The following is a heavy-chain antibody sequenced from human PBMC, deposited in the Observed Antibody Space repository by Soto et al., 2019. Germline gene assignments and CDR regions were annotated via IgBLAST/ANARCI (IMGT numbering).Heavy chain of an antibody. Sequence: SETLSLTCTVSGGSISSGDFYWSWIRQPPGKGLEWIGYIYYSGSTYYNPSLKSRVTISVDTSKNQFSLKLSSVTAADTAVYNCARGGATTSVLASPPDYWGQGTLVTVSS. D-gene: IGHD1-26*01. V-gene: IGHV4-30-4*01. J-gene: IGHJ4*02. CDR2: IYYSGST. CDR1: GGSISSGDFY. CDR3: ARGGATTSVLASPPDY.